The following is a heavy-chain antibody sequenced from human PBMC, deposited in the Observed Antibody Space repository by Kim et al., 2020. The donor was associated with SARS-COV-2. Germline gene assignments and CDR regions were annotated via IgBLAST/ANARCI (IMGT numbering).Heavy chain of an antibody. CDR3: ARAVITMIVVVGAFDI. J-gene: IGHJ3*02. Sequence: PSLKSRVTISVDTSKTQFSLKLSSVTAADTAVYYCARAVITMIVVVGAFDIWGQGTMVTVSS. D-gene: IGHD3-22*01. V-gene: IGHV4-31*02.